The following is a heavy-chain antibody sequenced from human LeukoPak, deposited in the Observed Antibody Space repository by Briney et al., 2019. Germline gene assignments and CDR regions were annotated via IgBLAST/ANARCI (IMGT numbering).Heavy chain of an antibody. D-gene: IGHD2-2*01. CDR2: IIPIFGTA. Sequence: ASVKVSCKASGGTFSSYAISWVRQAPGQGLEWMGGIIPIFGTANYAQKFQGRVTITADESTSTAYMELSSLRSEDTAVYYCASLTYCSSTSCYRFDYYYMDVWGKGTTVTVSS. J-gene: IGHJ6*03. CDR1: GGTFSSYA. CDR3: ASLTYCSSTSCYRFDYYYMDV. V-gene: IGHV1-69*01.